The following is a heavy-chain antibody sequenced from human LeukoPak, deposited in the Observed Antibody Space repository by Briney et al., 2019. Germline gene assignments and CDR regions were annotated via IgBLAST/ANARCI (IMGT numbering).Heavy chain of an antibody. CDR2: IISSSSTI. CDR1: GFTFSSYG. Sequence: GGSLRLSCAASGFTFSSYGMSWVRQAPGKGLEWVSYIISSSSTIYYADSVQGRFAISRDNAKNSLYLQMNSLRVEDTAVYYCARVRGRFSPDFDYWGQGTLVTVSS. CDR3: ARVRGRFSPDFDY. J-gene: IGHJ4*02. D-gene: IGHD3-3*01. V-gene: IGHV3-48*01.